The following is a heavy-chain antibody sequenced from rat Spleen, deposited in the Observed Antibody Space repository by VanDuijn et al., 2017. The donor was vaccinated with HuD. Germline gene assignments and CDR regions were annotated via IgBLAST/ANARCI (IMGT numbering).Heavy chain of an antibody. CDR2: ITNSGGST. CDR1: GFTFSNYY. D-gene: IGHD2-2*01. Sequence: EVQLVESGGGLIQPGRSLKLSCAASGFTFSNYYMAWVRQAPTKGLEWVASITNSGGSTYYRDSVKGRFTISRDNTERALSLQMDNLRFEDSATYHGAGAGYLRDWYLDFWGLGTMVAVSS. CDR3: AGAGYLRDWYLDF. J-gene: IGHJ1*01. V-gene: IGHV5S23*01.